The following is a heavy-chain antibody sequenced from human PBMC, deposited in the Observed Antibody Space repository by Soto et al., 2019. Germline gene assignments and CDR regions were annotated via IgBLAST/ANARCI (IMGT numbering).Heavy chain of an antibody. V-gene: IGHV1-58*01. CDR3: AAGIKRPYYYYYGMDV. CDR1: GFTFTSSA. Sequence: ASVKVSCKASGFTFTSSAVQWVRQARGQRLEWIGWIVVGSGNTNYAQKFQERVTITRDMSTSTAYMELGSLRSEDTAVYYCAAGIKRPYYYYYGMDVWGQGTTVTVSS. J-gene: IGHJ6*02. CDR2: IVVGSGNT.